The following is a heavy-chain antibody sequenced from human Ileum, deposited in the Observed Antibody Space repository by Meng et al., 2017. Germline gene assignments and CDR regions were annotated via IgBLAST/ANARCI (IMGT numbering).Heavy chain of an antibody. CDR2: ICYDGSNK. CDR1: GFTFRSYG. CDR3: AIGIFDY. V-gene: IGHV3-33*01. J-gene: IGHJ4*02. Sequence: LLVEFVGGVVRPVSALHSSWAASGFTFRSYGMHWVRQAPGKGLEWVAVICYDGSNKYYADSVKGRFTISRDNSKNTLYLQMNSLRAEDTAVYYCAIGIFDYWGQGTLVTVSS.